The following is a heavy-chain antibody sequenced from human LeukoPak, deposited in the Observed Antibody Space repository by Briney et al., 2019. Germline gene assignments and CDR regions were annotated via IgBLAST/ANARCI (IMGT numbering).Heavy chain of an antibody. D-gene: IGHD3-10*01. CDR3: ARERNMVRGVIPQL. Sequence: GGSLRLSCAASGFTFSSYWMHWVRQAPGKGLVWVSRINSDGSSTSYADSVKGRSTISRDNAKNTLYLQMNSLRAEDTAVYYCARERNMVRGVIPQLWGQGTLVTVSS. V-gene: IGHV3-74*01. CDR2: INSDGSST. J-gene: IGHJ4*02. CDR1: GFTFSSYW.